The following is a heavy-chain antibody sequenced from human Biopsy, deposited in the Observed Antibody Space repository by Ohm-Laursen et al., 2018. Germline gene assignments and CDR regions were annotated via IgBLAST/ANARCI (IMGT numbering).Heavy chain of an antibody. Sequence: PPGTLSLTCPVSGGSINSHHWSWIRQPAGKGLEWIGRVYISGGTTYNPSLKSRVTMSLDTSKNQFSLRLRSVTAADTAVYYCARDSPSYADYPFDYWGQGTLVTVSS. D-gene: IGHD4-17*01. V-gene: IGHV4-4*07. CDR3: ARDSPSYADYPFDY. CDR2: VYISGGT. J-gene: IGHJ4*02. CDR1: GGSINSHH.